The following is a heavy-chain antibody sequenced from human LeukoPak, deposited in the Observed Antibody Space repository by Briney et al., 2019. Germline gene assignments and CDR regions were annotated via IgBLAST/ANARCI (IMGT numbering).Heavy chain of an antibody. CDR2: MNSDGSAT. Sequence: GGSLRLSCAASGFSFSNYWMHWVRQAPGKGLVWVTRMNSDGSATYYADSVQGRFTISRDDAKNTLYLQMNSLRAEDTAMYFCAKGPNYFDSWGQGTLVTVSS. J-gene: IGHJ4*02. CDR1: GFSFSNYW. CDR3: AKGPNYFDS. V-gene: IGHV3-74*01.